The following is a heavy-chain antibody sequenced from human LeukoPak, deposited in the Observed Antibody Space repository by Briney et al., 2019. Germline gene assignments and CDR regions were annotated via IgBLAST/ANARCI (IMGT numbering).Heavy chain of an antibody. CDR2: IYYSGST. Sequence: SETLSLTCTVSGGSISSGDYYWNWIRQPPGKGLEWIGYIYYSGSTYYNPSLKSRVTISVDTSKNQFSLKLSSVTAADTAVYYCARADRVRGVGIDYWGQGTLVTVSS. CDR3: ARADRVRGVGIDY. CDR1: GGSISSGDYY. V-gene: IGHV4-30-4*01. J-gene: IGHJ4*02. D-gene: IGHD3-10*01.